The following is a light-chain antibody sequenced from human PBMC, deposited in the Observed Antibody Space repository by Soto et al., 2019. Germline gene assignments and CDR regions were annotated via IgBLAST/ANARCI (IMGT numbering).Light chain of an antibody. CDR3: QQYCSSPPLT. CDR1: QSVSSSY. CDR2: GAS. J-gene: IGKJ2*01. V-gene: IGKV3-20*01. Sequence: EIVLTQSPGTLSLSPGERATLSCRASQSVSSSYLAWYQQKPGQAPRLLIYGASSRATGIPDRFSGSGSGTEFTLTISRLEPEDFAVYYCQQYCSSPPLTFGQGTKLEIK.